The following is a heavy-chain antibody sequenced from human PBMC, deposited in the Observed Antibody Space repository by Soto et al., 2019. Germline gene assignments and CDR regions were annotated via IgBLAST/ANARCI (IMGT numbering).Heavy chain of an antibody. V-gene: IGHV4-39*02. Sequence: QLQLQESGPGLVKPSETLSLTCTVSGGSISSSSYSWGWIRQPPGKGLEWIGSIYYSGSTYYNPSFNSPSTITVDTSKKHCSLKQSSVTAAYTAVYYCAAQDAGGSYGHTYYHWGQGTLVTVSS. CDR3: AAQDAGGSYGHTYYH. CDR1: GGSISSSSYS. D-gene: IGHD1-26*01. J-gene: IGHJ5*02. CDR2: IYYSGST.